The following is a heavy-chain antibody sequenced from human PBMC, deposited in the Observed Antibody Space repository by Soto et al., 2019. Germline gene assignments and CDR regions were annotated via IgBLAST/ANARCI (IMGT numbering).Heavy chain of an antibody. J-gene: IGHJ4*02. D-gene: IGHD5-12*01. V-gene: IGHV1-69*08. Sequence: QVQLVQSGAEVKKPGSSVKVSCKASGGAFTNDSITWVRQAPGQVLEWMGRIIPLLDITNYAQKFQGRVTITADKSTSTAYMELNSLISEDTAVYYCARDSPIGSTFSGYDAIDYWGQGTLVTVSS. CDR2: IIPLLDIT. CDR3: ARDSPIGSTFSGYDAIDY. CDR1: GGAFTNDS.